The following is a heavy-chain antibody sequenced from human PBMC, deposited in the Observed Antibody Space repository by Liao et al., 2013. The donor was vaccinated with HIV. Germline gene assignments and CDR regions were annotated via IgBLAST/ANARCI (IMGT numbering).Heavy chain of an antibody. CDR1: GGSFSGHY. CDR2: ITYTGST. D-gene: IGHD3-22*01. CDR3: ARDNWYYDGRAHFDY. J-gene: IGHJ4*02. V-gene: IGHV4-34*02. Sequence: QVQLQQWGAGLLKPSETLSLTCAVYGGSFSGHYWTWIRQSPQTGLEWIGEITYTGSTTSNPSLESRVTMSVDASKNQFSLKLTSVTAADTAVYYCARDNWYYDGRAHFDYWGQGTLVTVSS.